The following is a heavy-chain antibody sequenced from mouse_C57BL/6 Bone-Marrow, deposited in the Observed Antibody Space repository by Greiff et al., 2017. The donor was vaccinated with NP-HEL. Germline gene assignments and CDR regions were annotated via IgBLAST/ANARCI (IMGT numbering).Heavy chain of an antibody. D-gene: IGHD1-1*01. CDR3: ARGYYGSSPYWYFDV. CDR1: GYAFSSSW. J-gene: IGHJ1*03. CDR2: IYPGDGAT. Sequence: VKVEESGPELVKPGASVKISCKASGYAFSSSWMNWVKQRPGKGLEWIGRIYPGDGATNYNGTFKGKATLTAAKSSSKAYMQLSSRTSEDSAVYFCARGYYGSSPYWYFDVWGTGTTVTVSS. V-gene: IGHV1-82*01.